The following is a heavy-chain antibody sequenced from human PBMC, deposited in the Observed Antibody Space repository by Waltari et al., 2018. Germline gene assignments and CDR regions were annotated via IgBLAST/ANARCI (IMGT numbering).Heavy chain of an antibody. J-gene: IGHJ3*02. CDR2: ISSGGTNI. CDR1: GFTFSSCA. V-gene: IGHV3-48*03. CDR3: ARAHDSPHYTSGWGRAFDI. Sequence: EVQLVESGGALVQPGGSLRLSCAASGFTFSSCAMNWVRQAAGKGLEGVSYISSGGTNIYYADSVKGRFTFSRDNAKNSVYLQMNSLRVEDTAVFYCARAHDSPHYTSGWGRAFDIWGQGTMVTVSS. D-gene: IGHD6-19*01.